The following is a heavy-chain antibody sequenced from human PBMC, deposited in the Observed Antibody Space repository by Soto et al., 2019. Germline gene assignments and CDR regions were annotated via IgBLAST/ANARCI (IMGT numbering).Heavy chain of an antibody. CDR3: ATGTRYYYYYYMDV. CDR2: IRSKANSYAT. CDR1: GFTFSGSA. J-gene: IGHJ6*03. Sequence: ESGGGLVQPGGSLKLSCAASGFTFSGSAMHWVRQASGKGLEWVGRIRSKANSYATAYAASVKGRFTISRDDSKNTAYLQMNSLKTEDTAVYYCATGTRYYYYYYMDVWGKGTTVTVSS. D-gene: IGHD1-1*01. V-gene: IGHV3-73*01.